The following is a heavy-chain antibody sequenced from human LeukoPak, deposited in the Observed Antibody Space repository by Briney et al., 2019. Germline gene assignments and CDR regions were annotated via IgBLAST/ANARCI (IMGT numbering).Heavy chain of an antibody. V-gene: IGHV3-21*05. CDR1: GFTFSSYS. Sequence: GGSLRLSCAASGFTFSSYSMNWVRQAPGEGLECVSYIGGSNDIRYADSVKGRFTISRDNSKSTLYLQMNSLRAEDTAVYYCAKELRPNDYWGQGTLVTVSS. D-gene: IGHD4-17*01. J-gene: IGHJ4*02. CDR3: AKELRPNDY. CDR2: IGGSNDI.